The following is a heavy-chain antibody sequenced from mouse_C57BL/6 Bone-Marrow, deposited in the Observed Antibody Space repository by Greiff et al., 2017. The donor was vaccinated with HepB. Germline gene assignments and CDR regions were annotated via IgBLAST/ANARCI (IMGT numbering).Heavy chain of an antibody. J-gene: IGHJ3*01. CDR3: ALYYYGSSYAWFAY. D-gene: IGHD1-1*01. Sequence: VQLQQPGAELVMPGASVKLSCKASGYTFTSYWMHWVKQRPGQGLEWIGEIDPSDSYTNYNQKFKGKSTLTVDKSSSTAYMQLSSLTSEDSAVYYCALYYYGSSYAWFAYWGQGTLVTVSA. V-gene: IGHV1-69*01. CDR2: IDPSDSYT. CDR1: GYTFTSYW.